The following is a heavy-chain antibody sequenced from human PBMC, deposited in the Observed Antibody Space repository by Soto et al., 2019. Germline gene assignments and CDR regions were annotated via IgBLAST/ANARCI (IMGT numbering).Heavy chain of an antibody. CDR2: IYYSGST. V-gene: IGHV4-61*01. CDR3: ARESYYGSGATVVGY. CDR1: GGSVSSGSYY. D-gene: IGHD3-10*01. J-gene: IGHJ4*02. Sequence: SETLSLTCTVSGGSVSSGSYYWSWIRQPPGKGLEWIGYIYYSGSTNYNPSLKSRVTTSVDTSKNQFSLKLSSVTAADTAVYYCARESYYGSGATVVGYWGLGTLVTVSS.